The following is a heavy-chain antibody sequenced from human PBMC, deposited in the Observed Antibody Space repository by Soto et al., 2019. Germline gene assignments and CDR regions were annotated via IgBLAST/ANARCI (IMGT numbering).Heavy chain of an antibody. CDR2: ISYDGSNK. CDR1: GFTFSSYG. D-gene: IGHD2-15*01. Sequence: GGSLRLSCAASGFTFSSYGMHWVRQAPGKGLEWVAVISYDGSNKYYADSVKGRFTISRDNSKNTLYLQMNSLRAEDTAVYYCAKSCSGGSCYSPENNWFDPWGQGTLVTVSS. J-gene: IGHJ5*02. CDR3: AKSCSGGSCYSPENNWFDP. V-gene: IGHV3-30*18.